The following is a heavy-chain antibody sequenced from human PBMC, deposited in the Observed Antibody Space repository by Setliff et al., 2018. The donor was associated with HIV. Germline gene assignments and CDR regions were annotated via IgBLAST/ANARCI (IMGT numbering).Heavy chain of an antibody. CDR2: IYYSGST. CDR3: ARVPLSSPSRPGGYFDY. J-gene: IGHJ4*02. D-gene: IGHD3-16*01. Sequence: SETLSLTCTVSGGSISSGAYYWSWIRQHPGKGMEWIGYIYYSGSTYYNPSLKSRVTISVDTSKNQFSLKLNSVTAADTAVYYCARVPLSSPSRPGGYFDYWCQGTLVTVS. CDR1: GGSISSGAYY. V-gene: IGHV4-31*03.